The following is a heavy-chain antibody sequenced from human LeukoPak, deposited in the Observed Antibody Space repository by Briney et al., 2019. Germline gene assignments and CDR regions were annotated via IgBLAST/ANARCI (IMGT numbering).Heavy chain of an antibody. CDR3: AKPWYYYDSSGYYVPFEY. J-gene: IGHJ4*02. Sequence: GGSLRLSCAASGFTFSSYGMHWVRQAPGKGLEWVAVISYDGSNKYYADSVKGRFTISRDNSKNTLYLQMNSLRAEDTAVYYCAKPWYYYDSSGYYVPFEYWGQGTLVTVSS. V-gene: IGHV3-30*18. D-gene: IGHD3-22*01. CDR1: GFTFSSYG. CDR2: ISYDGSNK.